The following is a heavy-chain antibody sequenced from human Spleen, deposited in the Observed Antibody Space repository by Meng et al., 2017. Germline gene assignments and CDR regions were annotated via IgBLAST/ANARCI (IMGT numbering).Heavy chain of an antibody. Sequence: ETLSLTCAASGFTFSSYAMSWVRQAPGKGLEWVSAISGSGGSTYYADSVKGRFTISRDNSKNTLYLQMNSLRPEDTAVYFCAKVDSGSYSGLFNSWGQGTRVTVSS. D-gene: IGHD1-26*01. CDR3: AKVDSGSYSGLFNS. J-gene: IGHJ4*02. CDR2: ISGSGGST. V-gene: IGHV3-23*01. CDR1: GFTFSSYA.